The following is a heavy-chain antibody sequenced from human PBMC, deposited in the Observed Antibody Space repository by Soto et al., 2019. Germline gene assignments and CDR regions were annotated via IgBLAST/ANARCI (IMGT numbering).Heavy chain of an antibody. D-gene: IGHD3-22*01. CDR2: ISGSGGST. CDR1: GFTFSSYA. CDR3: AKGRCTMIVVVGDLFDY. J-gene: IGHJ4*02. Sequence: EVQLLESGGGLVQPGGSLRLSCAASGFTFSSYAMSWVRQAPGKGLEWVSAISGSGGSTYYADSVKGRFTISRDNFKKTLYLQMNSLRAEDTAVYYCAKGRCTMIVVVGDLFDYWGQGTLVTVSS. V-gene: IGHV3-23*01.